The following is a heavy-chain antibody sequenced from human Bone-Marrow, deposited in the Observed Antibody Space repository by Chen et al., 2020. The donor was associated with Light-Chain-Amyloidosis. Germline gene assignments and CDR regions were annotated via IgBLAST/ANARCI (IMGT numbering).Heavy chain of an antibody. D-gene: IGHD3-3*01. J-gene: IGHJ1*01. V-gene: IGHV3-23*01. Sequence: EVQLLESGGGLVQPGGSLRLSCAASQFNFSHFAMSWVRQAPGKGLEYNSGMTGRADNTYYGGTVRGRFRISRDKSTHTLYLQLHSLRADDATVYYCAKLGTRGWLLYYFGHWGQRARVTVAS. CDR1: QFNFSHFA. CDR2: MTGRADNT. CDR3: AKLGTRGWLLYYFGH.